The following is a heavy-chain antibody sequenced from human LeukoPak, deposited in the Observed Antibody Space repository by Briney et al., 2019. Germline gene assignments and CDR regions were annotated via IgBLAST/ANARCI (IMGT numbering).Heavy chain of an antibody. D-gene: IGHD2-2*02. J-gene: IGHJ4*02. CDR3: ARYIESEGYCSSTSCYTFDY. CDR1: GGSISSGGYY. V-gene: IGHV4-30-2*01. Sequence: SQTLSLTCTVSGGSISSGGYYWSWIRQPPGKGLEWIGYIYHSGSTYYNPSLKSRVTISVDRSKNQFSLKLSSVTAADTAVYYCARYIESEGYCSSTSCYTFDYWGQGTLVTVSS. CDR2: IYHSGST.